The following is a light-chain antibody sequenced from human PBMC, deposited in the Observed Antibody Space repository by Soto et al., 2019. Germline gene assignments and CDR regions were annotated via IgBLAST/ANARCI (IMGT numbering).Light chain of an antibody. CDR2: DAS. V-gene: IGKV3-11*01. CDR1: QSVSSN. Sequence: EIVMTQSPATLSVSPGERATLSCRVSQSVSSNLAWYQQKPGQAPRLLIYDASNRATGIPARFSGSGSGTDFTLTISSLEPEDFAVYYCQQRSNWPRLTFGGGTKVDIK. J-gene: IGKJ4*01. CDR3: QQRSNWPRLT.